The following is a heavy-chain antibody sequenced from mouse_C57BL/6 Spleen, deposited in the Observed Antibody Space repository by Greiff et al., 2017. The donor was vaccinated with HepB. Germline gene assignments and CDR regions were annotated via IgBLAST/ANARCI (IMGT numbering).Heavy chain of an antibody. Sequence: QVQLKESGPGLVAPSQSLSITCTVSGFSLTSYGVHWVRQPPGKGLEWLVVIWSDGSTTYNSALKSRLSISKDNSKSQVFLKMNSLQTDDTAMYYCARNPCYSNYVVDYCGQGTSVTVSS. CDR1: GFSLTSYG. D-gene: IGHD2-5*01. CDR3: ARNPCYSNYVVDY. J-gene: IGHJ4*01. CDR2: IWSDGST. V-gene: IGHV2-6*02.